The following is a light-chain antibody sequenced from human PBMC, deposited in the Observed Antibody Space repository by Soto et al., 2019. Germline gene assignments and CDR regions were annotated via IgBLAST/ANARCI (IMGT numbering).Light chain of an antibody. Sequence: IRIDMSPSTLSSTVGDRVTITCRASQNISNWLAWYQQRPGKAPKLLIYKASSLESGVPSRFSGNASGTEFTLTISSLQPDDFATYYCQPYKSYWTFGQGTKV. CDR1: QNISNW. J-gene: IGKJ1*01. CDR3: QPYKSYWT. V-gene: IGKV1-5*03. CDR2: KAS.